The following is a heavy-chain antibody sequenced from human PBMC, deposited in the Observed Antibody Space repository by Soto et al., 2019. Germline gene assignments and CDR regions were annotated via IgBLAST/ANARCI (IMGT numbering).Heavy chain of an antibody. J-gene: IGHJ4*02. Sequence: SETLSLTCAISGDSVSSNSAAWYWIRQSPSRGLEWLGRTYYRSKWHNDYAVSVKSRISVNPDTSKNQFSLQLNSVTPEDTAVYYCSRGTDLRPFDYWGQGTLVTAPQ. D-gene: IGHD3-10*01. CDR3: SRGTDLRPFDY. V-gene: IGHV6-1*01. CDR2: TYYRSKWHN. CDR1: GDSVSSNSAA.